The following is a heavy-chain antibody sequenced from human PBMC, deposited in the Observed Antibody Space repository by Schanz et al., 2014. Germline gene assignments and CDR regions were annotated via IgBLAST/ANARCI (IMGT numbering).Heavy chain of an antibody. J-gene: IGHJ5*01. CDR2: VWSEGNTK. CDR3: AKDLYNYGIFDS. V-gene: IGHV3-33*06. Sequence: QVHLVESGGGVVQPGRSLRLSCAASGFTFSSYGMHWVRQAPGRGPEWVALVWSEGNTKYYVDSVKGRFTISRDNSRKTLYLQMNSLRADDTAVYYCAKDLYNYGIFDSWGQGTLVTVSS. CDR1: GFTFSSYG. D-gene: IGHD3-16*01.